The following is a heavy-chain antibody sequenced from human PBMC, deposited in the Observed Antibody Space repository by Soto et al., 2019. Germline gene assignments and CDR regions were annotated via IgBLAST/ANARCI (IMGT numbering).Heavy chain of an antibody. CDR1: GFTLSNYG. D-gene: IGHD3-10*01. J-gene: IGHJ5*02. CDR3: ARNVGSSGSSSWFDT. V-gene: IGHV3-33*01. CDR2: IWYDGTAT. Sequence: QVQLVESGGGVVQPGRSLTLSCVASGFTLSNYGMHWVRQAPGKGLEWVAVIWYDGTATYSADSVKGRFSISRDNAKNELFLQLSSLRAEDTAVYYCARNVGSSGSSSWFDTWGQGTLVTVSS.